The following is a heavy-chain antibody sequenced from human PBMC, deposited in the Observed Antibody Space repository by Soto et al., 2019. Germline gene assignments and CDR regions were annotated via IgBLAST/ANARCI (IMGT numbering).Heavy chain of an antibody. Sequence: PGGSLRLSCAASGFTFSSYAMSWVRQAPGKGLEWVSAISGSGGSTYCADSVKGRFTISRDNSKNTLYLQMNSLRAEDTAVYYCAKDLCSGGSCYSAVHYYYYGMDVWGQGTTVTVSS. CDR2: ISGSGGST. D-gene: IGHD2-15*01. V-gene: IGHV3-23*01. J-gene: IGHJ6*02. CDR1: GFTFSSYA. CDR3: AKDLCSGGSCYSAVHYYYYGMDV.